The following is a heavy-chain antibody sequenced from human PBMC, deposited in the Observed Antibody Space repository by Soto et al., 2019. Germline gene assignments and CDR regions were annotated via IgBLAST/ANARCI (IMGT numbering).Heavy chain of an antibody. CDR3: ASIVYDTRLNSMYFDF. J-gene: IGHJ4*02. CDR1: GVSLTSGNW. D-gene: IGHD3-16*02. CDR2: IFHDGTS. Sequence: PSATLYPTCAVSGVSLTSGNWWTFFRQSPQRGLEYIGEIFHDGTSNYYPSFERRVAMSVDTSRNQFSLKLTSVTAADTAVYFCASIVYDTRLNSMYFDFWGPGTLVAV. V-gene: IGHV4-4*02.